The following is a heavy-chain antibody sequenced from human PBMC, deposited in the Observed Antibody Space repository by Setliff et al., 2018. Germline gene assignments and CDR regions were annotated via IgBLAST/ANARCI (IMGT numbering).Heavy chain of an antibody. V-gene: IGHV4-39*07. D-gene: IGHD3-10*01. CDR3: ARRWNFGPYGSGIHDGFDM. J-gene: IGHJ3*02. CDR1: GGSVGSGNFY. CDR2: INHYGST. Sequence: SETLSLTCTVSGGSVGSGNFYWSWIRQPPGQGLEWIGEINHYGSTKYKSSLKSRVTISVDTSKNQFSLKLNSVTAADTAVYYCARRWNFGPYGSGIHDGFDMWGQGTMVTVSS.